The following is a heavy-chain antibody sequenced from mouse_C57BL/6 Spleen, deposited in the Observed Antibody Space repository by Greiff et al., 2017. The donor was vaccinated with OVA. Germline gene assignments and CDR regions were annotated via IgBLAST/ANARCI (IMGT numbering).Heavy chain of an antibody. CDR1: GYTFTSYW. V-gene: IGHV1-69*01. CDR2: IDPSDSDT. D-gene: IGHD1-1*01. Sequence: QVQLQQPGAELVMPGASVKLSCKASGYTFTSYWMHWVKQRPGQGLEWIGEIDPSDSDTNYNQKFKGKSTLTVDKSSSTAYMQLSSLTSEDSAVYYCARRRYGYAMDYWGQGTSVTVSS. CDR3: ARRRYGYAMDY. J-gene: IGHJ4*01.